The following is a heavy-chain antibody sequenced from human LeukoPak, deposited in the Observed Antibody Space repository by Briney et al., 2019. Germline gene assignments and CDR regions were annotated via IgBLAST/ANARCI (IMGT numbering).Heavy chain of an antibody. CDR2: IRGSPSTT. J-gene: IGHJ4*02. CDR3: AKVQRVGYDMNFDN. V-gene: IGHV3-23*01. Sequence: GGSLRLSCAASGFSFRHYVMSWVRQAPGKGLEWLSSIRGSPSTTFYADSVKGRFTISRDNSKNTIYLQMNSLRVEDTAVYYCAKVQRVGYDMNFDNWGQGTLVTVSS. D-gene: IGHD3-9*01. CDR1: GFSFRHYV.